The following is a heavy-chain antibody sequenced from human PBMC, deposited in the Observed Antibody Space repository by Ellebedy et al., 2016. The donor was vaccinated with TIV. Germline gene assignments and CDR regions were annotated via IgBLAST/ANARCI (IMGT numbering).Heavy chain of an antibody. CDR1: GGSISRDS. J-gene: IGHJ3*02. Sequence: MPSETLSLTCTVSGGSISRDSWSWIRQPPGNGLEWIGSIFGSGSTIYNPSLRNRVSRSLDRSQKQVSLNLTSVTAADSAVYFCARSSISVFGVTDAFDIWGQGTSVTVSS. CDR2: IFGSGST. D-gene: IGHD3-3*01. CDR3: ARSSISVFGVTDAFDI. V-gene: IGHV4-59*01.